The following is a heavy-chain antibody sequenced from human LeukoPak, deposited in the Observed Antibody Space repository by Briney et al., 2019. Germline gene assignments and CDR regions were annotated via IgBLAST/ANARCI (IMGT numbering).Heavy chain of an antibody. Sequence: GGSLRLSCAASGFTFSSYWMSWVRQAPGKGLEWVANIKQDGSEKYYVDSVKGRFTISRDNAKNSLYLQMNSLRAEDTAVYYCASPKAAGLWFGELFWDQGTLVTVSS. D-gene: IGHD3-10*01. CDR1: GFTFSSYW. CDR3: ASPKAAGLWFGELF. V-gene: IGHV3-7*01. J-gene: IGHJ4*02. CDR2: IKQDGSEK.